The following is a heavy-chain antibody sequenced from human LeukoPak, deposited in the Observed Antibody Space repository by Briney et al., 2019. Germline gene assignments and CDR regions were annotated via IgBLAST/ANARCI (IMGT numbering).Heavy chain of an antibody. CDR1: GFTLRNYA. Sequence: GGSLRLSCVASGFTLRNYAMSWVRQAPGKGLEWVSGISAGGGTTYYADSVKGRFTISRDNSKSTLYLQMNSLRAEDTAVYYCASGVGSGSYDYWGQGTLVTVSS. J-gene: IGHJ4*02. D-gene: IGHD3-10*01. CDR2: ISAGGGTT. V-gene: IGHV3-23*01. CDR3: ASGVGSGSYDY.